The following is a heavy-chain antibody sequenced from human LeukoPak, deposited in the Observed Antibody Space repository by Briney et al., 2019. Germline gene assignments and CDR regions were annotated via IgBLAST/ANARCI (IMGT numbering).Heavy chain of an antibody. V-gene: IGHV3-23*01. J-gene: IGHJ6*03. CDR2: ISGSGDDT. D-gene: IGHD6-19*01. CDR1: GFTFSSFA. CDR3: AKDRPIAVSLYDMAV. Sequence: GGSLRLSCAAPGFTFSSFAMTWVRQAPGKGLEWVSGISGSGDDTYYADSVKGRFTISRDNSKNTLYLQMNIIRADDTAVYYCAKDRPIAVSLYDMAVWGKGTTVTVSS.